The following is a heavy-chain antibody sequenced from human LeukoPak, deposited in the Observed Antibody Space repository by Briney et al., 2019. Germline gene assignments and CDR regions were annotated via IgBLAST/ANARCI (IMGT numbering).Heavy chain of an antibody. CDR1: GYSFTSYW. V-gene: IGHV5-51*03. J-gene: IGHJ6*03. D-gene: IGHD1-1*01. CDR3: ARTLHAGTPGYYYYYMDV. CDR2: IYPGDSDT. Sequence: KPGESLKISCKGSGYSFTSYWIGWVRQMPGKGLEWMGIIYPGDSDTRYSPSFQGQVTISADKSISTAYLQWSSLEASDTAMYYCARTLHAGTPGYYYYYMDVWGKGTTVTITS.